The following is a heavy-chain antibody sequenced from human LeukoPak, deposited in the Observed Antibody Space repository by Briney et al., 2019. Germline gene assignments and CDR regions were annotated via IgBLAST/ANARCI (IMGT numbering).Heavy chain of an antibody. D-gene: IGHD5-18*01. CDR2: MYPGDSDT. J-gene: IGHJ6*02. V-gene: IGHV5-51*01. CDR1: GYRFTDYW. Sequence: GEALKISRKGSGYRFTDYWIAWVRPVPGKGLGWMGIMYPGDSDTRYSPSFQGQVTISADKSISTAYLQWRSLKASDSAMYYCARQYSYGPVYVMDVWGQGTTVTVSS. CDR3: ARQYSYGPVYVMDV.